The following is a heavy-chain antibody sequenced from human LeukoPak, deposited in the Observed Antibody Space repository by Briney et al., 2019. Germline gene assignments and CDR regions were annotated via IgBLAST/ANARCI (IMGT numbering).Heavy chain of an antibody. CDR3: ARDPRCSSMSCYRSSFYGMDV. V-gene: IGHV3-48*03. D-gene: IGHD2-2*01. CDR2: ISATGDTI. Sequence: GGSLRLSCAASGFTFSSYEMNWVRQAPGKGMEWVSYISATGDTIFYADSVKGRFTISRDNAKNSLSLQMNSLRAEDTAVYYCARDPRCSSMSCYRSSFYGMDVWGQGTTVTVSS. J-gene: IGHJ6*02. CDR1: GFTFSSYE.